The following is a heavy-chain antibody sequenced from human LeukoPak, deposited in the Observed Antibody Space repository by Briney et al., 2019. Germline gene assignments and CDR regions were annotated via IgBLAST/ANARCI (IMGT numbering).Heavy chain of an antibody. D-gene: IGHD6-19*01. CDR3: ATSSIAVAGGDWWYFDL. V-gene: IGHV4-59*01. J-gene: IGHJ2*01. CDR2: IYYSGST. Sequence: SETLSLTCTVSGGSISSYYWSWIRQPPGKGLEWIGYIYYSGSTNYNPSLKSRVTISVDTSKNQFSLKLSSVTAADTAVYYCATSSIAVAGGDWWYFDLWGRGTLVTVSS. CDR1: GGSISSYY.